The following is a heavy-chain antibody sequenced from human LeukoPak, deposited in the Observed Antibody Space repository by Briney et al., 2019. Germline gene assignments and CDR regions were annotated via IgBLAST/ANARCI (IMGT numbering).Heavy chain of an antibody. D-gene: IGHD6-19*01. CDR2: IYYSGST. CDR3: ARRSGSGWFRY. J-gene: IGHJ4*02. V-gene: IGHV4-39*01. CDR1: GGSISSSSYY. Sequence: SETLSLTCTVSGGSISSSSYYWGWIRQPPGKGLEWIGSIYYSGSTYYNPSLKSRVTISVDTSKNQFSLKLSSVTAADTAVYYCARRSGSGWFRYLGQGTLVTVSS.